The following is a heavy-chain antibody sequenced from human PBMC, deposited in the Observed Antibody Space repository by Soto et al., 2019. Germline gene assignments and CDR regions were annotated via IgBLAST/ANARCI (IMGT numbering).Heavy chain of an antibody. CDR3: ARVGVEMATIKGMDV. V-gene: IGHV3-11*06. CDR2: INSSSSYT. Sequence: LRLSCAASGFTFSDYYMSWIRQAPGKGLEWASYINSSSSYTNYADSVKGRFTISRDNAKNSLYLQMNSLRAEDTAVYYCARVGVEMATIKGMDVWGQGTTVTVSS. D-gene: IGHD5-12*01. J-gene: IGHJ6*02. CDR1: GFTFSDYY.